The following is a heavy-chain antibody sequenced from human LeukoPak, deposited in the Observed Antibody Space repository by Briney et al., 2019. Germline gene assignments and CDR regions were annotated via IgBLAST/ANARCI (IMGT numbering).Heavy chain of an antibody. Sequence: SETLSLTCTLSGGSITTYYWSWIRQPPGKGLEWIGYIHYRGTTNYNPSLKSRVTISVDTSKNQFSLKLSSVTAADTAVYYCARLEGSRDYWGQGTLVTVSS. CDR3: ARLEGSRDY. CDR2: IHYRGTT. V-gene: IGHV4-59*12. D-gene: IGHD3-10*01. J-gene: IGHJ4*02. CDR1: GGSITTYY.